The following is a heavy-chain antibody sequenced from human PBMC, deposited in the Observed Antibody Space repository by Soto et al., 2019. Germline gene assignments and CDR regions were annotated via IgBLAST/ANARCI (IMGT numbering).Heavy chain of an antibody. Sequence: QITFKESGPSLVKPTEPLTLTCTFSGFSLTTTGVGVGWVRQPPGKALEWLTVIFWNDDERYSPSLKTRVTVAKDTSKNQVVVTRTNMGPVDTATYYCKPIYGSGSWGGYFHSWGQVNPGTVSS. D-gene: IGHD1-26*01. CDR1: GFSLTTTGVG. V-gene: IGHV2-5*01. J-gene: IGHJ4*02. CDR3: KPIYGSGSWGGYFHS. CDR2: IFWNDDE.